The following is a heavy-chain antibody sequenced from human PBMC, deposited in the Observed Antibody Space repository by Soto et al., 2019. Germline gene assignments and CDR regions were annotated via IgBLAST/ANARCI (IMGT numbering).Heavy chain of an antibody. Sequence: EVQLVESGGGLVKPGGSLRLSCAASGFTFSNAWMNWVRQAPGKGLEWVGRIKSKTDGGTTDYAAPVKGRFTISRDDSKNTLYLQMNSLKTEDTAVYYCKTQGVPAALTRKAGRTLFDYWGQGTLVTVSS. CDR2: IKSKTDGGTT. J-gene: IGHJ4*02. CDR3: KTQGVPAALTRKAGRTLFDY. CDR1: GFTFSNAW. V-gene: IGHV3-15*07. D-gene: IGHD2-2*01.